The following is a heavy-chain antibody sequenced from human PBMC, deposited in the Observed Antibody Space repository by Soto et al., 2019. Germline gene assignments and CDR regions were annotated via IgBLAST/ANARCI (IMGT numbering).Heavy chain of an antibody. CDR2: ISYSGST. Sequence: QVQLQESGPGLVRPSQTLSLTCTVSAGSISTINYYWSWIRQHPEKGLEWIGYISYSGSTFYHSSLKSRVTISLGTSKKQFSLTLSSVTAAGTDVYYCARSAQWDGFDPWGQGTMVTVSS. V-gene: IGHV4-31*03. CDR3: ARSAQWDGFDP. CDR1: AGSISTINYY. D-gene: IGHD2-8*01. J-gene: IGHJ3*01.